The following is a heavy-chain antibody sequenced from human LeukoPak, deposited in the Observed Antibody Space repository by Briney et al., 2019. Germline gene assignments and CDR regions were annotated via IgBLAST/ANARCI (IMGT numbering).Heavy chain of an antibody. Sequence: PGGSLRLSCAASGFTFDDYAMHWVRQAPGKGLEWVSGISWNSGSIGYADSVKGRFTISRDNAKNSLYLQMNSLRAEDTALCYCAKVYGDYAYWGQGTLVTVSS. V-gene: IGHV3-9*01. CDR1: GFTFDDYA. D-gene: IGHD4-17*01. J-gene: IGHJ4*02. CDR3: AKVYGDYAY. CDR2: ISWNSGSI.